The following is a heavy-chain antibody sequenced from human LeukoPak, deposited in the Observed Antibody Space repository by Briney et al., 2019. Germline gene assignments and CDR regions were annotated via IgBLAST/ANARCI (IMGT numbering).Heavy chain of an antibody. D-gene: IGHD6-13*01. CDR3: ARAGYSSSWYSVTEY. J-gene: IGHJ4*02. CDR1: GFTFRSYS. CDR2: ISSSSTTI. Sequence: GGSLRLSCAASGFTFRSYSMNWVRQAPGKGLEWVSYISSSSTTIFYADSVKGRFTISRDNAKNSLYLQMNSLRAEDTAVYYCARAGYSSSWYSVTEYWGQGTLVTVSS. V-gene: IGHV3-48*04.